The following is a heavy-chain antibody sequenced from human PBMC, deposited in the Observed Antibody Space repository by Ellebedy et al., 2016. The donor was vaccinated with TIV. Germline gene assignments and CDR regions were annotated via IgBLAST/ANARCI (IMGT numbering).Heavy chain of an antibody. CDR2: VTTTSSNK. CDR3: APGGGGLFDH. Sequence: GGSLRLXXAASGFTFSDYDFNWVRQAPGKGLEWVSYVTTTSSNKYYADSVKGRFTTSRDNAKNSLFLQMNSLRHEDTAVYYCAPGGGGLFDHWGQGTLVTVSS. CDR1: GFTFSDYD. J-gene: IGHJ4*02. V-gene: IGHV3-48*02. D-gene: IGHD2-15*01.